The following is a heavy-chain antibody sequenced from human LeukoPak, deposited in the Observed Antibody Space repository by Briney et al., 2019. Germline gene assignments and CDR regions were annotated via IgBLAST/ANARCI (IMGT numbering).Heavy chain of an antibody. J-gene: IGHJ4*02. V-gene: IGHV1-46*01. Sequence: ASVTVSCKVSGYTFTSYYMHWVRQAPGQGLEWMGIINPSGGSTSYAQKFQGRVTMTRDTSTSTVYMELSSLRSEDTAVYYCAREPGTLRDYFDYWGQGTLVTVSS. D-gene: IGHD1-7*01. CDR2: INPSGGST. CDR1: GYTFTSYY. CDR3: AREPGTLRDYFDY.